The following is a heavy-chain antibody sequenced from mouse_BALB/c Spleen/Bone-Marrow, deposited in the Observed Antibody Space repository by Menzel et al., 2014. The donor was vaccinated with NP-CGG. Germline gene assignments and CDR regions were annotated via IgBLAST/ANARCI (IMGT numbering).Heavy chain of an antibody. CDR2: INPSNGRT. CDR1: GYTFTSYW. CDR3: ARTYFDY. V-gene: IGHV1S81*02. Sequence: ESGAELVKPGASVKLSRKASGYTFTSYWMHWVKQRPGQGLEWIGEINPSNGRTNYNEKFKSKATLTVDKSSSTAYMQLSSLTSEDSAVYYCARTYFDYWGQGTTLTVSS. J-gene: IGHJ2*01.